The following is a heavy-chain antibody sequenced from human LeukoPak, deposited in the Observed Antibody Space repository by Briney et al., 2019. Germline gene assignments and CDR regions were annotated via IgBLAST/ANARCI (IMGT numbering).Heavy chain of an antibody. Sequence: GASVKVSCKASGYTFTSYYMHWVRQAPGQGLEWMGIINPSGGSTSYAQKFQGRVTMTRDMSTSTVYMEPSSLRSEDTAVYYCARARGLRWYLDYWGQGTLVTVSS. V-gene: IGHV1-46*01. J-gene: IGHJ4*02. CDR2: INPSGGST. CDR3: ARARGLRWYLDY. D-gene: IGHD4-23*01. CDR1: GYTFTSYY.